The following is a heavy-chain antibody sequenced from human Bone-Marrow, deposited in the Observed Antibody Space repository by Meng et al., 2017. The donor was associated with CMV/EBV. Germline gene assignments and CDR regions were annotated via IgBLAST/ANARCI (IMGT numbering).Heavy chain of an antibody. CDR2: IYYSRST. J-gene: IGHJ4*02. D-gene: IGHD3-3*01. Sequence: SETLSLTCTVSGGSISSSSYYWGWIRQPPGKGLEWIGSIYYSRSTYYNPSLKSRVTISVDTSKNQFSLKLSSVTAADTAVYYCARVGFGGLEWLSSFGWSYWGQGTLVTVSS. CDR3: ARVGFGGLEWLSSFGWSY. CDR1: GGSISSSSYY. V-gene: IGHV4-39*07.